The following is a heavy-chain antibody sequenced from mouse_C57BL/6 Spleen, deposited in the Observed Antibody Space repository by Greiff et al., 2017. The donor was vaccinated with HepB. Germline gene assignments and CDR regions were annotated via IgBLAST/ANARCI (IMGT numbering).Heavy chain of an antibody. CDR3: APYGNFFYAMDY. V-gene: IGHV1-59*01. CDR1: GYTFTSYW. Sequence: VQLQQPGAELVRPGTSVKLSCKASGYTFTSYWMHWVKQRPGQGLEWIGVIDPSDSYTNYNQKFKGKATLTVDTSSSTAYMQLSSLTSEDSAVYYCAPYGNFFYAMDYWGQGTSVTVSS. J-gene: IGHJ4*01. D-gene: IGHD2-1*01. CDR2: IDPSDSYT.